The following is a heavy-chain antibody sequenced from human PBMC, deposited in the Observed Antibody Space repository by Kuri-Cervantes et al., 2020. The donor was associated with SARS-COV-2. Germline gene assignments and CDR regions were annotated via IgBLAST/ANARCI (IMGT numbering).Heavy chain of an antibody. D-gene: IGHD2-2*01. CDR1: GFTFSSYW. V-gene: IGHV3-7*01. CDR2: IKQDGSEK. J-gene: IGHJ6*02. CDR3: AGNGPVPAAPYYGMDI. Sequence: GESLKISCAASGFTFSSYWMSWVRQAPGKGLEWVANIKQDGSEKCYVDSVKGRFTISRDNAKNSLYLQMNSLRAEDTAVYYCAGNGPVPAAPYYGMDIWGHGTTVTVSS.